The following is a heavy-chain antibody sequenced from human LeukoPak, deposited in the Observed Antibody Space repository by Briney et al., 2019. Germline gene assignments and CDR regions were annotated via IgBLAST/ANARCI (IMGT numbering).Heavy chain of an antibody. CDR3: ARQGYCSGGSCQDRYWYFDL. CDR2: IYYSGST. CDR1: GGSISSYY. V-gene: IGHV4-59*08. D-gene: IGHD2-15*01. J-gene: IGHJ2*01. Sequence: SETLSLTCTVSGGSISSYYWSWIRQPPGKGLEWIGYIYYSGSTNHNPSLKSRVTISVDTSKNQFSLKLSSVTAADTAVYYCARQGYCSGGSCQDRYWYFDLWGRGTLVTVSS.